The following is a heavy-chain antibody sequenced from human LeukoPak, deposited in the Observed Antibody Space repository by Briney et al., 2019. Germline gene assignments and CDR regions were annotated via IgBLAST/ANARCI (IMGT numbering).Heavy chain of an antibody. Sequence: SETLSLTCTVSGGSISSGDYYWSWIRQPPGKGLEWIGYIYYSGSTYYNPSLKSRATISVDTSKNQFSLKLSSVTAADTAVYYCARTVVQDAFDIWGQGTMVTVSS. CDR1: GGSISSGDYY. CDR3: ARTVVQDAFDI. CDR2: IYYSGST. V-gene: IGHV4-30-4*01. J-gene: IGHJ3*02. D-gene: IGHD4-23*01.